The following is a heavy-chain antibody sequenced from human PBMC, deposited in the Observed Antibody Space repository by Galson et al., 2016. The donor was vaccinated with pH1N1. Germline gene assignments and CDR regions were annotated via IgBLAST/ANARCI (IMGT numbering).Heavy chain of an antibody. J-gene: IGHJ4*02. Sequence: SLRLSCAGSRFSFSDYWMHWVRQAPGKGLEWVANINQDGSQKYYVDSVRGRFTISRDNAKNSLYLQMNSLRAEDTAIYYCARDSSLWSAEWELFDYWGQGTLVTVSS. CDR3: ARDSSLWSAEWELFDY. D-gene: IGHD1-26*01. V-gene: IGHV3-7*01. CDR1: RFSFSDYW. CDR2: INQDGSQK.